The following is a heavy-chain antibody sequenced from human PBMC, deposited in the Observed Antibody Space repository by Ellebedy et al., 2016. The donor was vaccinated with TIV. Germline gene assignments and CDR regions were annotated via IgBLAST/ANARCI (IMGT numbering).Heavy chain of an antibody. V-gene: IGHV4-39*07. J-gene: IGHJ2*01. CDR1: GGSISITSYY. D-gene: IGHD4-17*01. CDR3: ARDSDGDYTSFDL. CDR2: LYYDGGT. Sequence: MPSETLSLTCTVSGGSISITSYYWGWIRQPPGKGQEWSGSLYYDGGTYDNPSLKSRVTISKDTSQNQFSLKLTSVTAADTAVYFCARDSDGDYTSFDLWGRGALVTVSS.